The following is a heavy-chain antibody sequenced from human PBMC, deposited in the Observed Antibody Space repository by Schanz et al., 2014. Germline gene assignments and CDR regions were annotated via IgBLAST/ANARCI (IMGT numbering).Heavy chain of an antibody. CDR3: LGGGWKHVLNLFHT. J-gene: IGHJ5*02. CDR2: ISPSTGRT. V-gene: IGHV1-46*02. D-gene: IGHD3-3*01. Sequence: KKHGASVKVSCKASGYTFNNYYMHWVRQAPGQRPEWLGVISPSTGRTTYAPKCQDRVAITKDTSLTTVYMERRRLRYEDIVNYDRLGGGWKHVLNLFHTRGQRPVVIVSS. CDR1: GYTFNNYY.